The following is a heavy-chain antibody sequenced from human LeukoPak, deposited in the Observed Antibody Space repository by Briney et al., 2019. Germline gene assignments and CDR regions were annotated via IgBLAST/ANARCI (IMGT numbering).Heavy chain of an antibody. D-gene: IGHD1-26*01. CDR2: ISYDGSNK. J-gene: IGHJ4*02. CDR3: ARESEVGAHS. V-gene: IGHV3-30-3*01. Sequence: GGSLRLSCAASGFTFSSYAMHWVRQAPGKGLEWVAVISYDGSNKYYADSVKGRFTISRDNSKNTLYLQMNSLRAEDTAVYYCARESEVGAHSWGQGTLVTVSS. CDR1: GFTFSSYA.